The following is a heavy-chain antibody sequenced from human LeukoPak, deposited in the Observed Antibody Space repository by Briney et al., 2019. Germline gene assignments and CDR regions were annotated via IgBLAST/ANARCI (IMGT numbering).Heavy chain of an antibody. Sequence: GGSLRLSCAASGFTFSSYEMNWVRQAPGKGLEWVSYISSSGSTIYYADSVKGRFTISRDNAKNSLYLQMNSPRAEDTAVYYCARVNIVVVVAAPPYYYGMDVWGQGTTVTVSS. CDR2: ISSSGSTI. V-gene: IGHV3-48*03. CDR3: ARVNIVVVVAAPPYYYGMDV. D-gene: IGHD2-15*01. CDR1: GFTFSSYE. J-gene: IGHJ6*02.